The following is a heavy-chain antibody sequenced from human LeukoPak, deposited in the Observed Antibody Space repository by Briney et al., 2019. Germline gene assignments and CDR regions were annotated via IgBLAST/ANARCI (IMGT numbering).Heavy chain of an antibody. J-gene: IGHJ3*02. Sequence: GGSLRLSCAASGFTFSSYWMSWVRQAPGKGLEWVANIKQDGSEKYYVDSVKGRFTISRDNAKNSLYLQMNSLRAEDTAVYYCAKDQPHYDFWSGYTPVPFDIWGQGTMVTVSS. CDR2: IKQDGSEK. D-gene: IGHD3-3*01. CDR1: GFTFSSYW. CDR3: AKDQPHYDFWSGYTPVPFDI. V-gene: IGHV3-7*03.